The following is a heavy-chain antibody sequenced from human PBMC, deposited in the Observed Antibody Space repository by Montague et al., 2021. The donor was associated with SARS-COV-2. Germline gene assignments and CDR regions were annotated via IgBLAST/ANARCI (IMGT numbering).Heavy chain of an antibody. V-gene: IGHV3-9*01. CDR1: GFVFDDYA. CDR3: AKDSGFSSGWEPGDDAFDM. D-gene: IGHD6-19*01. CDR2: ISWDSRRT. Sequence: SLRLXCAASGFVFDDYAMHWVRQTPGKGLEWVSGISWDSRRTDYVKSVKGRFTVSRDNAKNSLYLEMNSLRVEDTALYYCAKDSGFSSGWEPGDDAFDMWGQGTRVIVSS. J-gene: IGHJ3*02.